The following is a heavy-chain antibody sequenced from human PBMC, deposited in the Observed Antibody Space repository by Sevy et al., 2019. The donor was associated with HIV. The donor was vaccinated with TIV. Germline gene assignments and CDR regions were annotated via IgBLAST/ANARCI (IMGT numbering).Heavy chain of an antibody. CDR3: ARGKVLFDY. V-gene: IGHV4-59*01. Sequence: SETLSLTCTVSGDSFSNYYWSWIRQSPGKGLEWIGYIYHNGSTNFNRSLKRRVTISVYTSKNQFSLKLNSVTAADTAVYYCARGKVLFDYWGQGTLVTASS. D-gene: IGHD3-10*01. CDR2: IYHNGST. J-gene: IGHJ4*02. CDR1: GDSFSNYY.